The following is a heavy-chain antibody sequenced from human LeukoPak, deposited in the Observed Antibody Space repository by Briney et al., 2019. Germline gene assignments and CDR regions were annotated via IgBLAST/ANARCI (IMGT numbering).Heavy chain of an antibody. D-gene: IGHD6-13*01. CDR3: ARGRSWGESGFDY. CDR1: GDSVSNNSAA. CDR2: TYYRSKWYN. Sequence: QTLSLTCAISGDSVSNNSAAWNWIRQSPSRGLEWLGRTYYRSKWYNDYAVSVTSRITISPDTSKNQFSLQLKSVTPEDTAVYYCARGRSWGESGFDYWGQGTLVTVSS. J-gene: IGHJ4*02. V-gene: IGHV6-1*01.